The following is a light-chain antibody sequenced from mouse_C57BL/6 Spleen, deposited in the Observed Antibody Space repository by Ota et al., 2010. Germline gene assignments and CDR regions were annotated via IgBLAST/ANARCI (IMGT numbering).Light chain of an antibody. J-gene: IGKJ2*01. CDR1: SSVSY. Sequence: QIVLTQSPAIMSASPGEKVTMTCSASSSVSYMYWYQQKPGSSPRLPIFDTSNLASGVPARFSGSGSGTSYSLTISSMEAEDAATYYCHQYHRSPYTFGGGTKLEIK. CDR3: HQYHRSPYT. V-gene: IGKV4-55*01. CDR2: DTS.